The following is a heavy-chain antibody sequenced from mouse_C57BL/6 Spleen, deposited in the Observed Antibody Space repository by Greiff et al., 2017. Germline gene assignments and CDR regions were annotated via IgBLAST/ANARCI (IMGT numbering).Heavy chain of an antibody. V-gene: IGHV1-69*01. Sequence: VQLQQPGAELVMPGASVQLSCKASGYTFTSYWMHWVKQRPGQGLEWIGEIDPSDSYTNYNQKFKGKSTLTVDKSSSTAYMQLSSLTSEDSAVYYCARRWTPDSIYGCDYWGQGTSVTVSS. CDR1: GYTFTSYW. D-gene: IGHD2-2*01. J-gene: IGHJ4*01. CDR2: IDPSDSYT. CDR3: ARRWTPDSIYGCDY.